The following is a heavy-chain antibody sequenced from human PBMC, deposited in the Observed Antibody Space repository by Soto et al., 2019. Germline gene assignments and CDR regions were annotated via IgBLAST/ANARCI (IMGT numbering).Heavy chain of an antibody. V-gene: IGHV3-23*01. CDR3: AKDLGVGGGTPDY. CDR2: ISGSGGST. Sequence: GGSLRLSCAASGFTFSSYAMSWVRQAPGKGLEWVSAISGSGGSTYYAESVNGRFTSSRDNSKKTLYRQMNSLRAEDTAVYYCAKDLGVGGGTPDYWGQGTLVTVSS. D-gene: IGHD3-16*01. CDR1: GFTFSSYA. J-gene: IGHJ4*02.